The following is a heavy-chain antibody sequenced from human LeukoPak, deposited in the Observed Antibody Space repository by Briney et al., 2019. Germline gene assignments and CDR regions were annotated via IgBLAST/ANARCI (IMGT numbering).Heavy chain of an antibody. CDR2: IAYDSSNI. Sequence: GGSLRLSCAASGFTFSNFALHRVRQPPGKGLEWIAFIAYDSSNIYYADSVRGRSSISRDNSKNTLYLQMNSLRPEDTAVYYCARDPVDYWGQGTLVTVSS. CDR3: ARDPVDY. V-gene: IGHV3-30-3*01. CDR1: GFTFSNFA. J-gene: IGHJ4*02.